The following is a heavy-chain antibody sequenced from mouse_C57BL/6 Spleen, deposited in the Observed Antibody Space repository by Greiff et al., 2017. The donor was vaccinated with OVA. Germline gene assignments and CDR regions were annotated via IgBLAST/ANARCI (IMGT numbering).Heavy chain of an antibody. CDR3: ARKGVIDGSSWFAY. Sequence: QVQLQQPGAELVMPGASVKLSCKASGYTFTSYWMHWVKQRPGQGLEWIGEIDPSDSYTNYNQKFKGKSTLTVDKSSSTAYMQLSSLTSEDSAVYYCARKGVIDGSSWFAYWGQGTLVTVSA. D-gene: IGHD1-1*01. CDR1: GYTFTSYW. V-gene: IGHV1-69*01. CDR2: IDPSDSYT. J-gene: IGHJ3*01.